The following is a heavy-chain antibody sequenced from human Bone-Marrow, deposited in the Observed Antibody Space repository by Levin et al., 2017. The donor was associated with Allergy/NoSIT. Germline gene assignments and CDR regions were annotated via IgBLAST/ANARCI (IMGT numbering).Heavy chain of an antibody. Sequence: SCVASGFDFSNYDMNWVRQAPGKGPEWLSHITDTTYTVYYADSVKGRFTISRDNANNLLYLQMSSLRPEDTAVYYCARDRKVGGTWVYHYYGMDVWGQGTTVTVSS. CDR2: ITDTTYTV. D-gene: IGHD1-26*01. J-gene: IGHJ6*02. CDR1: GFDFSNYD. CDR3: ARDRKVGGTWVYHYYGMDV. V-gene: IGHV3-48*03.